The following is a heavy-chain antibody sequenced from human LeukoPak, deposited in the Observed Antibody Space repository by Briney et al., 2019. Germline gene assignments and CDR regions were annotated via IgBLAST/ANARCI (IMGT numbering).Heavy chain of an antibody. CDR1: GYTFTSYG. CDR2: ISAYNGNT. J-gene: IGHJ1*01. V-gene: IGHV1-18*01. Sequence: ASVKVSCKASGYTFTSYGISWVRQAPGQGLEWMGWISAYNGNTNYAQKLQGRVTMTTDTSTSTAYMELRSLRSDDTAVYYCARVPSSLYCSSTSCYRLQHWGQGTLVTVSS. CDR3: ARVPSSLYCSSTSCYRLQH. D-gene: IGHD2-2*02.